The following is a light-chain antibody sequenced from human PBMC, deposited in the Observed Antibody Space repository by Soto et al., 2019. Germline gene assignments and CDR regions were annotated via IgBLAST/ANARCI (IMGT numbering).Light chain of an antibody. J-gene: IGLJ3*02. CDR1: SSNIGASYD. CDR2: GNN. V-gene: IGLV1-40*01. CDR3: QSFDSSLSGSGV. Sequence: QSVLTQAPSVSGAPGQRVTISCTGSSSNIGASYDVQWYQQVPGTAPKLLIYGNNNRPSGVPDRFSGSKSGTSASLAITGLQAEDEADYYCQSFDSSLSGSGVFGGGTKLTVL.